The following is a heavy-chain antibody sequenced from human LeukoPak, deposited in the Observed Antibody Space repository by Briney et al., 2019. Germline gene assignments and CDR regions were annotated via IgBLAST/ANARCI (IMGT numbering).Heavy chain of an antibody. CDR3: ARDSGSDWWDH. J-gene: IGHJ5*02. Sequence: ASVKVSCKAFEYTFTSYTMHWVRQAPGQRLEWMGWTNAGNGNTKYSEKFQGRVIITRDTSASTAYMELSSLRSEDTAVYYCARDSGSDWWDHWGQGTLVTVSS. V-gene: IGHV1-3*01. CDR2: TNAGNGNT. CDR1: EYTFTSYT. D-gene: IGHD5-12*01.